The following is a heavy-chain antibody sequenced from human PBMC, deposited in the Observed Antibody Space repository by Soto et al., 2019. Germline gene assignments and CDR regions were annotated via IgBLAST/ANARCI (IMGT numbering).Heavy chain of an antibody. D-gene: IGHD2-21*02. CDR2: IGVGGGNT. J-gene: IGHJ4*02. Sequence: GASVKVSCKASGFTFTNSAVQWVRQARGQRLEWIGYIGVGGGNTNYAENLQGRITITRDTSTSTSYMELSSLRSEDTAIYYCAAEIYSGGDCCHFDRWGQGTLVTVSS. CDR1: GFTFTNSA. V-gene: IGHV1-58*01. CDR3: AAEIYSGGDCCHFDR.